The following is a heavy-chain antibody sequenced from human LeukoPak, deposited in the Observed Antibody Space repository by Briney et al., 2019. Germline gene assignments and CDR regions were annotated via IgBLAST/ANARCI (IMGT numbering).Heavy chain of an antibody. CDR1: GDSVSSNSLA. V-gene: IGHV6-1*01. J-gene: IGHJ4*02. CDR3: VRVSGDNLFDH. D-gene: IGHD5-24*01. CDR2: IYDRAKWFY. Sequence: SQTLSLTCAISGDSVSSNSLAWTWIRQSPSRGLEWLGRIYDRAKWFYDYPLSLKSRITFDPDTSKNHFSLHLRSVTPEDTAVYYCVRVSGDNLFDHWAQGTLVTVSS.